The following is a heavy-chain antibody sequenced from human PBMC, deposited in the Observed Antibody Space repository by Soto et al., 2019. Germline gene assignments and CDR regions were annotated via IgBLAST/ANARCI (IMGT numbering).Heavy chain of an antibody. CDR1: GGTFSSYA. CDR2: IIPIFGTA. Sequence: SVKVSCKASGGTFSSYAISWVRQAPGQGLEWMGGIIPIFGTANYAQKFQGRVTITADESTSTAYMELSSLRSEDTAVYYCATDTAMVEKWAFDIWDQGTMVTVSS. J-gene: IGHJ3*02. V-gene: IGHV1-69*13. D-gene: IGHD5-18*01. CDR3: ATDTAMVEKWAFDI.